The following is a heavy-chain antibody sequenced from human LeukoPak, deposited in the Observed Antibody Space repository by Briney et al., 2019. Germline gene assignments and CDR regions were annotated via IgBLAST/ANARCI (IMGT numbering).Heavy chain of an antibody. CDR2: IHHDGSNK. CDR1: GFTFSSYG. V-gene: IGHV3-30*02. J-gene: IGHJ4*02. Sequence: GGSLRLSCAASGFTFSSYGMHWVRQAPGKGLDWVAFIHHDGSNKYYADSVRGRFTISRDNSKNSLYLQMNSLRAEDTAVYYCARAPYDYWGQGTLVTVSS. CDR3: ARAPYDY.